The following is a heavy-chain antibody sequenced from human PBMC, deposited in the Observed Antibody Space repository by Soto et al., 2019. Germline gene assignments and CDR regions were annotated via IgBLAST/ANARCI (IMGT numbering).Heavy chain of an antibody. Sequence: GGSLRLSCAASGFTFSSYAMSWVRQAPGKGPEWVSAISGSGGSTYYADSVKGRFTISRDNSKNTLCLQMNSLRAEDTAVYYCAKARGHVVLMVYAKDYGMDVWGQGTTVTVSS. CDR3: AKARGHVVLMVYAKDYGMDV. CDR2: ISGSGGST. V-gene: IGHV3-23*01. J-gene: IGHJ6*02. CDR1: GFTFSSYA. D-gene: IGHD2-8*01.